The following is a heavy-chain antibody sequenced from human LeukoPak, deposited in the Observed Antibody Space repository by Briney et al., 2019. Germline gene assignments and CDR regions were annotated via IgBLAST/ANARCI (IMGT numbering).Heavy chain of an antibody. Sequence: SETLSLTCTVSGGSISSYYWSWIRQPPGKGLEWIGYIYYSGSTNYNPSLKSRVTISVDTSKNQFSLKLSSMTAADTAVYYCARGYNWNFGGYYYYYMDVWGKGPRSPSP. J-gene: IGHJ6*03. V-gene: IGHV4-59*01. CDR2: IYYSGST. D-gene: IGHD1-7*01. CDR3: ARGYNWNFGGYYYYYMDV. CDR1: GGSISSYY.